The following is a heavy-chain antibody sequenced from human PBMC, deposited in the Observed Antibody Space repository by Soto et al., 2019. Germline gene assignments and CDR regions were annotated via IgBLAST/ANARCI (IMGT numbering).Heavy chain of an antibody. CDR2: ISGSGGST. D-gene: IGHD4-4*01. J-gene: IGHJ3*02. CDR3: AKSFTTVTTDLSAFDI. CDR1: GFTFSSYA. V-gene: IGHV3-23*01. Sequence: GGSLRLSCAASGFTFSSYAMSWVRQAPGKGLEWVSAISGSGGSTYYADSVKGRFTISRDNSKNTLYLQMNSLRAEDTAVYYCAKSFTTVTTDLSAFDIWGQGTMVTVSS.